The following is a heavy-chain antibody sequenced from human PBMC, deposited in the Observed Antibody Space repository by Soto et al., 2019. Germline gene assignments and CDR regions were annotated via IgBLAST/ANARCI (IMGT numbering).Heavy chain of an antibody. CDR1: GFTFDDYA. CDR2: ISWNSGSI. J-gene: IGHJ4*02. Sequence: GGSLRLSCEASGFTFDDYAMHWVRQGPGKGLEWVAGISWNSGSIGYADSVKGRFTISRDNAKNSLYLQMNSLRADDTAVYYCAIPSGLTVTGPDYWGQGTLVTVSS. D-gene: IGHD6-19*01. CDR3: AIPSGLTVTGPDY. V-gene: IGHV3-9*01.